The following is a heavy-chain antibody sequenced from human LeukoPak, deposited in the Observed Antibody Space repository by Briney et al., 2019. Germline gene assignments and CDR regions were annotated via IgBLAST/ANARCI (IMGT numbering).Heavy chain of an antibody. V-gene: IGHV4-39*01. CDR2: IYYSGST. CDR3: AANYYGSGSYSYGFDY. J-gene: IGHJ4*02. D-gene: IGHD3-10*01. CDR1: GGSISSSTYH. Sequence: ETXSLTCTVSGGSISSSTYHWGWIRQPPGTGLEWIGSIYYSGSTYYNPSLKSRVTRSVDTSKNQFSLKMSSVTAADTGVYYCAANYYGSGSYSYGFDYWGQGTLVTVSS.